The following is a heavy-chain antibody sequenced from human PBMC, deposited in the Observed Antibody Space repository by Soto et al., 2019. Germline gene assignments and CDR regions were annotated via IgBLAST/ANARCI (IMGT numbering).Heavy chain of an antibody. CDR3: AIHSSYYYDSSAYYAS. CDR2: IYHGGNT. J-gene: IGHJ5*02. CDR1: GAPISTGNW. D-gene: IGHD3-22*01. Sequence: QVHLQESGPGLVQPSGTLSLTCGVSGAPISTGNWWTWVRQPPGKGLEWIGEIYHGGNTNYRPSLKSRVTRSVDTDKYPFSLRLSSVSAADSAVYYCAIHSSYYYDSSAYYASWGQGALVTVSS. V-gene: IGHV4-4*02.